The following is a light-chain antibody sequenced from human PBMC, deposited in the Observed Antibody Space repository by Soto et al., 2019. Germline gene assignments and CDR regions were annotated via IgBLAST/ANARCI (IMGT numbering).Light chain of an antibody. V-gene: IGLV2-11*01. CDR2: AVS. Sequence: QSALTQPRSVSGSPGQSVTISCTGTSSDVGGYNYVSWYQQHPGKAPKLMIHAVSKRPSGVPDRFAGSKSGNTASLTFSGLQAEYEADYYCCSYAGSYNWVFGGGTELAVL. CDR3: CSYAGSYNWV. CDR1: SSDVGGYNY. J-gene: IGLJ3*02.